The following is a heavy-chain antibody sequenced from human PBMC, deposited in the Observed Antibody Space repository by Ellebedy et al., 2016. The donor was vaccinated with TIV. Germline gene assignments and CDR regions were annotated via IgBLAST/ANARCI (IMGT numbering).Heavy chain of an antibody. V-gene: IGHV2-26*01. CDR3: ARIVQDSSGLPFDY. CDR1: GLSLSNARMG. D-gene: IGHD3-22*01. J-gene: IGHJ4*02. Sequence: SGPTLVKPTETLTLTCTVSGLSLSNARMGVSWIRQPPGKALEWLAHIFLNDEKSYSTSLKSRLTISKDTSKSQVVLTMTNMDPVDTATYYCARIVQDSSGLPFDYWGQGTLVTVSS. CDR2: IFLNDEK.